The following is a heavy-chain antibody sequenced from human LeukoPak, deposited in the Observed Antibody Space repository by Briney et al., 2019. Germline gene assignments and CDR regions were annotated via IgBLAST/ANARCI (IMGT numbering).Heavy chain of an antibody. Sequence: GGSLRLSCAASGFAFDDYGMSWVHQAPGKGLEWVSGINWNGGSTGYADSVKGRFTISRDNAKNSLYLQMNSLRAEDTALYYCARDWEAPSDYFDYWGQGTLVTVSS. D-gene: IGHD1-26*01. J-gene: IGHJ4*02. V-gene: IGHV3-20*04. CDR3: ARDWEAPSDYFDY. CDR2: INWNGGST. CDR1: GFAFDDYG.